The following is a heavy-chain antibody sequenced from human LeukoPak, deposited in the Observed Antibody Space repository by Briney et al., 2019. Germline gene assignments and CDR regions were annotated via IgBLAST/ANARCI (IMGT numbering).Heavy chain of an antibody. D-gene: IGHD2-21*01. CDR2: INPNSGGT. J-gene: IGHJ4*02. CDR3: ARADRLHGGPYLIGP. V-gene: IGHV1-2*02. CDR1: GYSFTDYY. Sequence: GASVKVSCKTSGYSFTDYYMHWVRQAPGQGLEWMGWINPNSGGTSAAQKFQGRVTMTRDTSITTVYMEVSWLTPDDTAIYYCARADRLHGGPYLIGPRGQGTLVTVSS.